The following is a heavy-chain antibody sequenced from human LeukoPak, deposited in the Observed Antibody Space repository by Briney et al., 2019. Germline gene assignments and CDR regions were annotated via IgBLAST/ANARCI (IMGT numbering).Heavy chain of an antibody. CDR2: IWNDGGKK. CDR1: GFTFSSYG. CDR3: ARGYYYGTTGHFDS. Sequence: GGSLRLSCEASGFTFSSYGMHWVRQAPDKGLEWVAVIWNDGGKKYYADSVKGRFTISRDNSKNTLYLQMNSLRAEDTAVFYCARGYYYGTTGHFDSWGQGSLVTVSS. J-gene: IGHJ4*02. D-gene: IGHD3-22*01. V-gene: IGHV3-33*01.